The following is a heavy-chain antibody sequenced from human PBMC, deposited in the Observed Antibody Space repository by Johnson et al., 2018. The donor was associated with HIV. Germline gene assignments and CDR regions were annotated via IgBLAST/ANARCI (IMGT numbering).Heavy chain of an antibody. CDR3: ARAVTPFGDWEAFDI. CDR1: GFTVSNKY. Sequence: VQLVESGGGLVQPGGSLRLSCAASGFTVSNKYMTWVRQSPWKGLEWVSVIYSGGSTYYADSVKGRFTISRDNSKNTVYLQMHSLRAEDTAVYYCARAVTPFGDWEAFDIWGQGTMVTVSS. CDR2: IYSGGST. D-gene: IGHD3-10*01. J-gene: IGHJ3*02. V-gene: IGHV3-66*01.